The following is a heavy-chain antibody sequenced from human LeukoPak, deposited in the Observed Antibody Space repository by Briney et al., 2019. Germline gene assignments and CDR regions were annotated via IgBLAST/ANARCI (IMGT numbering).Heavy chain of an antibody. V-gene: IGHV1-69*05. CDR2: ITPIFGTA. Sequence: SVKVSCKASGGTFSSYAISWVRQAPGQGLEWMGGITPIFGTANYAQKFQGRVTITTDESTSTAYMELSSLRSEDTAVYYCARGTYYYDSSGYYWFDPWGQGTLVTFSS. D-gene: IGHD3-22*01. J-gene: IGHJ5*02. CDR1: GGTFSSYA. CDR3: ARGTYYYDSSGYYWFDP.